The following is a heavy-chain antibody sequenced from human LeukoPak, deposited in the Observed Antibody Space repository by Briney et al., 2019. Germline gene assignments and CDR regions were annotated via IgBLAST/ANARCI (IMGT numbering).Heavy chain of an antibody. D-gene: IGHD1-26*01. Sequence: ASVKVSCKASGYTFTAYYMHWVRQAPGQGLEWMGWIYPNSGGTRYAQKFQGRVTMTRDTSISTAYMELSSLSSDDTAVYYCARDPSGNSFDPWGQGTLVTVSS. J-gene: IGHJ5*02. CDR2: IYPNSGGT. V-gene: IGHV1-2*02. CDR3: ARDPSGNSFDP. CDR1: GYTFTAYY.